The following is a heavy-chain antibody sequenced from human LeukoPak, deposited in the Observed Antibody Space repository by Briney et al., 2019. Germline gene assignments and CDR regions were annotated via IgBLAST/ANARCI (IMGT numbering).Heavy chain of an antibody. J-gene: IGHJ4*02. V-gene: IGHV4-39*07. D-gene: IGHD6-6*01. CDR3: ARNSYSRSSDNFDY. Sequence: SETLSLTCTVSGGSISSTNYYWGWIRQPPGKGLEWIGSIYYSGSTYYNPSLKSRVTISVDTSKNQFSLKLSSVTAADTAVYYCARNSYSRSSDNFDYWGQGTLVTGSS. CDR1: GGSISSTNYY. CDR2: IYYSGST.